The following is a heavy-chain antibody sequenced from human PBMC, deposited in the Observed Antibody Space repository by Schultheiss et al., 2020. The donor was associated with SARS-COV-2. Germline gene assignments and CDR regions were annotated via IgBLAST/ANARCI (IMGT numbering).Heavy chain of an antibody. CDR1: GGSVTSASDH. V-gene: IGHV4-39*07. D-gene: IGHD6-6*01. J-gene: IGHJ4*02. CDR2: VTHSGST. CDR3: ARGGAARQPPPV. Sequence: SQTLSLTCTVSGGSVTSASDHWSWIRQPPGKGLEYIGEVTHSGSTYYNPSLKSRVTISVDTSKNQFSLKLSSVTAADTAVYYCARGGAARQPPPVWGQGTLVTVSS.